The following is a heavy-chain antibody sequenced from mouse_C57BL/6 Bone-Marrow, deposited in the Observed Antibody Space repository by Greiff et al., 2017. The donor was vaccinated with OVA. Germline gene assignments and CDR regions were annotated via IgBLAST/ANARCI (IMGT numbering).Heavy chain of an antibody. CDR1: GFTFSDYG. Sequence: EVKLVESGGGLVQPGGSLKLSCAASGFTFSDYGMAWVRQAPRKGSEWVAFISNLAYSIYYADTVTGRFTISRENAKNTLYLEMSSLRSEDTAMYYCARQKAQAPFYFDYWGQGTTLTVSS. CDR2: ISNLAYSI. J-gene: IGHJ2*01. CDR3: ARQKAQAPFYFDY. V-gene: IGHV5-15*01. D-gene: IGHD3-2*02.